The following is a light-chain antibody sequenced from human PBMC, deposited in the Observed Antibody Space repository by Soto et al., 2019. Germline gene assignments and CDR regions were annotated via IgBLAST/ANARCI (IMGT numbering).Light chain of an antibody. CDR1: QSVSSY. CDR3: QQRSNWPIT. J-gene: IGKJ5*01. V-gene: IGKV3-11*01. Sequence: IVLTQSPATLSLSPGERLTLSWRASQSVSSYLAWYKQKPGQAPRLLIYDASNRATGIPARFSGSGSGTEFTLTISSLQPEDFAVYYCQQRSNWPITFGQGTRLEIK. CDR2: DAS.